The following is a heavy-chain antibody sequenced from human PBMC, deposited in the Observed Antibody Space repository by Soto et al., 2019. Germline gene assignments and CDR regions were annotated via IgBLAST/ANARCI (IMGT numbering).Heavy chain of an antibody. CDR3: ARGWFRSGGDFDS. CDR2: IWYDGSEK. D-gene: IGHD6-19*01. V-gene: IGHV3-33*01. Sequence: ESGGGVGQPGRSLRLSCAASGFSFRDYGMHWVRQAPGKGLEWVAVIWYDGSEKYYTDSVRGRFTISRDNSKNTLYLQMNSLRAEDTAVYYCARGWFRSGGDFDSWGQGALVTVSS. J-gene: IGHJ4*02. CDR1: GFSFRDYG.